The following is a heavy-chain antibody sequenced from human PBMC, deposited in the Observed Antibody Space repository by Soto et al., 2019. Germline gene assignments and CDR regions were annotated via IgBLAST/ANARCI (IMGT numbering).Heavy chain of an antibody. V-gene: IGHV4-4*02. J-gene: IGHJ6*02. CDR3: ARVSSRSDFGMDV. CDR2: IYQTVST. Sequence: SETLSLTCAVCGGSISTINCWTWVRQPPGKGLDWIGEIYQTVSTSYNPSLESRVTISIDKSKNQFSLKLRSVTAADTAVYYCARVSSRSDFGMDVCGQGTTVTVYS. CDR1: GGSISTINC.